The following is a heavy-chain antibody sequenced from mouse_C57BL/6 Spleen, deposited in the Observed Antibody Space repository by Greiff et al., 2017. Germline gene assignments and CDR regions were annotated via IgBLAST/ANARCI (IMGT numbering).Heavy chain of an antibody. CDR1: GYTFTSYW. D-gene: IGHD1-1*01. CDR2: IRPNSGST. CDR3: ARKGLLLRYFDV. V-gene: IGHV1-64*01. Sequence: QVQLQQPGAELVKPGASVKLSCKASGYTFTSYWMHWVKQRPGQGLEWIGMIRPNSGSTNYNEKFKSKATLTVDKSSSTAYMQLSSLTSEDSAVYYCARKGLLLRYFDVWGTGTTVTVSS. J-gene: IGHJ1*03.